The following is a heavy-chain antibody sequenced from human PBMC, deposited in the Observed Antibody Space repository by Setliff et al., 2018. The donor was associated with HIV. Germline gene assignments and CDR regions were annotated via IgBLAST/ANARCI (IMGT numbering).Heavy chain of an antibody. D-gene: IGHD2-8*01. V-gene: IGHV1-2*02. CDR1: GYTFTGYY. J-gene: IGHJ6*03. CDR2: INPNSGDT. Sequence: ASVKVSCKASGYTFTGYYIHGVRQAPGQGLEWMGWINPNSGDTNYAQNFQGRVTMTRDTSISTAYMELSRLRSDDTAVYYCARDSGSYCTNGVCPPGYYMDVWGKGTTVTVSS. CDR3: ARDSGSYCTNGVCPPGYYMDV.